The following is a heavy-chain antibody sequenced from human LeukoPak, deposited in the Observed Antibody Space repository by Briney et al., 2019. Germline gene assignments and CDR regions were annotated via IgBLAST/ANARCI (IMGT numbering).Heavy chain of an antibody. CDR1: GGSISSSNW. Sequence: NPSGTLSLTCAVSGGSISSSNWWSWVRPPPGKGLEWIGEIYHSGSTNYNPSLKSRVTISVDESKNQFSLKLSSVTAADTAVYYCVSADTTNDAFDIWGQGTMVTVSS. CDR2: IYHSGST. D-gene: IGHD1-14*01. J-gene: IGHJ3*02. CDR3: VSADTTNDAFDI. V-gene: IGHV4-4*02.